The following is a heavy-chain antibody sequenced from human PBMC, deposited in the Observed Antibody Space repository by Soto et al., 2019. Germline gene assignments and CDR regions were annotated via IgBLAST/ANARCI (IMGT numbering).Heavy chain of an antibody. V-gene: IGHV1-69*06. CDR2: IIPIFGTA. Sequence: ASVKVSCKAADSTFGSYSISWVQQAPGQGLEWMGGIIPIFGTANYAQKFQGRVTITADKSTSTAYMELSSLRSEDTAVYYCAIPVRGVIRYYFEYWGQGPLVTVSS. J-gene: IGHJ4*02. D-gene: IGHD3-10*01. CDR1: DSTFGSYS. CDR3: AIPVRGVIRYYFEY.